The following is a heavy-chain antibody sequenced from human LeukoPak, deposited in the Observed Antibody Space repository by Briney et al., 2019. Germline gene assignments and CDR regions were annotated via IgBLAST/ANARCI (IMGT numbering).Heavy chain of an antibody. Sequence: GGSLRLSCAASGFTYSSYNMNWLRQAPGKGLEGGSYISSSSSTIYYADSVKGRFTISRDNAKNSLYLQMNSLRAEDTAVYYCARYNGLLLFDYWGQGTLVTVSS. CDR2: ISSSSSTI. CDR3: ARYNGLLLFDY. V-gene: IGHV3-48*01. J-gene: IGHJ4*02. D-gene: IGHD2-8*01. CDR1: GFTYSSYN.